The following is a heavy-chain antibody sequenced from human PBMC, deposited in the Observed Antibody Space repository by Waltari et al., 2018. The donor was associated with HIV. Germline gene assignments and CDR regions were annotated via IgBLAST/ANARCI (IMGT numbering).Heavy chain of an antibody. CDR3: ARGFFQNDLRGLFDL. D-gene: IGHD3-16*01. CDR2: INPKSGVT. Sequence: QVQLVQSGAEVKMPGASVRVSCKASGYSFIAYYVHWVRQAPGQGLQWRGRINPKSGVTNYPQKFQGRVSMTRDTSISTAYLEVTTLRSDDTAVYYCARGFFQNDLRGLFDLWCRGTLVTVSS. V-gene: IGHV1-2*06. J-gene: IGHJ2*01. CDR1: GYSFIAYY.